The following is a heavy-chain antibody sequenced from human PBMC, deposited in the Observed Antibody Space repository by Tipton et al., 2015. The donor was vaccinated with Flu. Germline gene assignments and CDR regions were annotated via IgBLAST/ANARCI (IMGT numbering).Heavy chain of an antibody. CDR2: IYTTGIP. V-gene: IGHV4-61*02. Sequence: TLSLTCTVSGGSISSGSYYWSWIRQPAGKGLEWIGRIYTTGIPNYNPSLRSRVTISIDTSKNQFSLKLSSVTAADTAVYYCARDAAYYYGSGTDNAIDYWGQGTLVTVSS. J-gene: IGHJ4*02. CDR3: ARDAAYYYGSGTDNAIDY. CDR1: GGSISSGSYY. D-gene: IGHD3-10*01.